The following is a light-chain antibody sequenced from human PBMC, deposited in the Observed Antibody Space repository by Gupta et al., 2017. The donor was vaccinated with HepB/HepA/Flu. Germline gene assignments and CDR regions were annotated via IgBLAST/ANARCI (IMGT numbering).Light chain of an antibody. J-gene: IGKJ5*01. CDR2: LGS. V-gene: IGKV2-28*01. Sequence: DIVMTQSPLSLPVTPGEPASISCRSSQSLLHSNGYNYLDWYLQKPGQSPQLLIYLGSNRASGVPDRFSGSGSGTDFTLKISRVEAEDVGVYYCRQALPTPRTFGQGTRLEIK. CDR1: QSLLHSNGYNY. CDR3: RQALPTPRT.